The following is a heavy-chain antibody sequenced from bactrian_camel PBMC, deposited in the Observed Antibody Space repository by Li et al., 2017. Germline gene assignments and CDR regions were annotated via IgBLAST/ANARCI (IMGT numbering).Heavy chain of an antibody. CDR1: GYDNTY. Sequence: HVQLVESGGGSVQAGGSLRLSCAASGYDNTYMGWFRQAPGKEREGIATVRSGGATAYYADSVKGRFTISQDNAKNTVYLQMNSLKPEDTGMYYCAADTVNLQMARRYTYWGQGTQVTVS. D-gene: IGHD1*01. CDR3: AADTVNLQMARRYTY. V-gene: IGHV3S63*01. CDR2: VRSGGATA. J-gene: IGHJ4*01.